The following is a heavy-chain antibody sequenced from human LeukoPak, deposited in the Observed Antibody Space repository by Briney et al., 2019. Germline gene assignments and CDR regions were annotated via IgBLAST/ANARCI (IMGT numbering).Heavy chain of an antibody. CDR2: IYYSGST. D-gene: IGHD2-2*01. CDR3: ARQIVVVPAAHFDY. V-gene: IGHV4-39*01. Sequence: SETLSLTCTVSGGSISSSSYYWGWIRQPPGKGLEWIGSIYYSGSTYYSPSLKSRVTISVDTSKNQFSLKLSSVTAADTAVYYCARQIVVVPAAHFDYWGQGTLVTVSS. CDR1: GGSISSSSYY. J-gene: IGHJ4*02.